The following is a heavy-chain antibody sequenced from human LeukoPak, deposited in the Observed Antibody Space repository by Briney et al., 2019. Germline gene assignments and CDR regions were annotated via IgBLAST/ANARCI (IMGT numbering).Heavy chain of an antibody. CDR2: IYYSGST. CDR1: GGSMSSYY. D-gene: IGHD3-9*01. V-gene: IGHV4-59*01. Sequence: SETLSLTCSVSGGSMSSYYWSWIRQSPGKGLEWIGYIYYSGSTNYNPSLKSRVTISVDTSKNQFSLKLSSVTAADTAVYYCARVTYDILTRYYYYYMDVWGKGTTVTISS. CDR3: ARVTYDILTRYYYYYMDV. J-gene: IGHJ6*03.